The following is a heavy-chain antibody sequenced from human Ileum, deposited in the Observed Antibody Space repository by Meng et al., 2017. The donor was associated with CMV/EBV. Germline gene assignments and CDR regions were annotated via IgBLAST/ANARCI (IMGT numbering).Heavy chain of an antibody. V-gene: IGHV4-4*07. CDR3: ARGPGASTREGFDY. D-gene: IGHD1-26*01. J-gene: IGHJ4*02. Sequence: QVQLRESGPGPVKPLMSLACTGPGSGGSVNNYCGSWIRQAAGKGLEWIGRFYSSDSDNYHPSLDSRVTMSLDTSKNQFSLNLRSVTAADTATYYCARGPGASTREGFDYWGLGTLVTVSS. CDR2: FYSSDSD. CDR1: GGSVNNYC.